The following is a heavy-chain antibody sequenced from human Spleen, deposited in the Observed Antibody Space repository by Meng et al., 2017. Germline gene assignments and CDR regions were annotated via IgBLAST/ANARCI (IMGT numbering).Heavy chain of an antibody. CDR2: IWLDGSNK. CDR1: GFTFSRNG. V-gene: IGHV3-33*01. CDR3: ASYYYDSSGSPSGAFDI. J-gene: IGHJ3*02. D-gene: IGHD3-22*01. Sequence: GESLKISCAASGFTFSRNGMHWVRQAPGKGLEWLAVIWLDGSNKYYADSVKGRFTISRDNSKNTVYLQMSSLRAEDTAVYYCASYYYDSSGSPSGAFDIWGQGTMVTVSS.